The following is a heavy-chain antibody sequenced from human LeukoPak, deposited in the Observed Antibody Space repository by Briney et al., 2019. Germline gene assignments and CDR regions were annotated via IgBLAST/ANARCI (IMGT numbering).Heavy chain of an antibody. V-gene: IGHV3-21*01. Sequence: GGSLRLSCAASGFIFSDHYMDWVRQAPGKGLEWVSSISSSSSYIYYADSVKGRFTISRDNAKNSLYLQMNSLGAEDTAVYYCARDQAFYCSSTSCYGRPFDPWGQGTLVTVSS. D-gene: IGHD2-2*01. J-gene: IGHJ5*02. CDR2: ISSSSSYI. CDR1: GFIFSDHY. CDR3: ARDQAFYCSSTSCYGRPFDP.